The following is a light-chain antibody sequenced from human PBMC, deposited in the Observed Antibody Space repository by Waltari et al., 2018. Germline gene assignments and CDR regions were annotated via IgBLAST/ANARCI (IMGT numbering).Light chain of an antibody. CDR2: DAS. V-gene: IGKV1-5*01. J-gene: IGKJ1*01. Sequence: DIQMTQSPSTLSASVGYRVPITCRASQRIGSLLAGYQQKPGNAPKLLIYDASSLESGVPSRFSGSGSGTEFTLTINSLQPEDFATYYCQQANSFPRTFGQGTKVEIK. CDR3: QQANSFPRT. CDR1: QRIGSL.